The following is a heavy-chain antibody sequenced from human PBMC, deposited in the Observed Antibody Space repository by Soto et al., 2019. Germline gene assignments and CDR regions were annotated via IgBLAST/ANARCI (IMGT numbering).Heavy chain of an antibody. V-gene: IGHV3-21*01. CDR1: GFTFSSYS. Sequence: GGSLRLSCAASGFTFSSYSMNWVRQAPGKGPEWVSRINGYGSFTSYADAVKGRFTISRDNAKNSLYLQMNSLRAEDTAVYYCAREMAALNYFDYWGQGTLVTVSS. D-gene: IGHD2-15*01. J-gene: IGHJ4*02. CDR3: AREMAALNYFDY. CDR2: INGYGSFT.